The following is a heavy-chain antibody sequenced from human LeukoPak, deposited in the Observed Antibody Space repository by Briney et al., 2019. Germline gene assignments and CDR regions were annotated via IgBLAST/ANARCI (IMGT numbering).Heavy chain of an antibody. CDR3: AKPPPDSSSWLFDY. J-gene: IGHJ4*02. Sequence: QTGGPLRLSCAASGFTFSSYAMSWVRQAPGKGLEWVSTISDNGGSTYYADSVKGRFTISRDNSKNTLYLQMNSLRAEDTAVYYCAKPPPDSSSWLFDYWGQGALVTVSS. D-gene: IGHD6-13*01. CDR1: GFTFSSYA. CDR2: ISDNGGST. V-gene: IGHV3-23*01.